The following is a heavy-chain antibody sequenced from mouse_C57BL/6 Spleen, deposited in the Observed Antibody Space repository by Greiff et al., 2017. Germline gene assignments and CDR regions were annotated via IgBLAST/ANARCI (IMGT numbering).Heavy chain of an antibody. CDR1: GYAFSSSW. V-gene: IGHV1-82*01. D-gene: IGHD2-4*01. Sequence: VQLQQSGPELVKPGASVKISCKASGYAFSSSWMNWVKQRPGKGLEWIGRIHPGDGDTNYNGKFKGKATLTADKSSSTAYMQLSSLTSEDSAVYFCASYYDYDDAMDYWGQGTSVTVSS. CDR3: ASYYDYDDAMDY. CDR2: IHPGDGDT. J-gene: IGHJ4*01.